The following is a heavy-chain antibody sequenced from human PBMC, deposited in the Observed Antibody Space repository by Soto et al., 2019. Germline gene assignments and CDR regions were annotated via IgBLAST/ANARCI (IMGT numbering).Heavy chain of an antibody. D-gene: IGHD3-3*01. CDR3: AQGGYDFWRGYLDY. Sequence: GGSMRLSCAASGFTFNNYAMSWVRQAPGKGLEWVAGISDSGGTTHYADSVKGRFTISRDNPKNTLYLQMNSQRAEETAVQYCAQGGYDFWRGYLDYWGQGTLGAVSS. CDR2: ISDSGGTT. J-gene: IGHJ4*02. V-gene: IGHV3-23*01. CDR1: GFTFNNYA.